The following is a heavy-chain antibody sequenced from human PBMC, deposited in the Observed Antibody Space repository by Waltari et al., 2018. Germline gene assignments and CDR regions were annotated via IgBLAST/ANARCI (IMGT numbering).Heavy chain of an antibody. V-gene: IGHV1-69*02. CDR1: GGPFTSVG. Sequence: QVQLVQSGPEVKQTGSSVKVYCKSSGGPFTSVGLRWLRQSPRQGHEWMGKIIPMPGITDYEQKFQGRLRITADRSTTTGYMELRSLGTEDTAIYYCARRVSTKGAFEVWGRGTLVTVSP. D-gene: IGHD5-12*01. J-gene: IGHJ3*01. CDR2: IIPMPGIT. CDR3: ARRVSTKGAFEV.